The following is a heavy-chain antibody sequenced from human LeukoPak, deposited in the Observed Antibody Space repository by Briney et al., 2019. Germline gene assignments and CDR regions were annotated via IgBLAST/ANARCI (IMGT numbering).Heavy chain of an antibody. CDR2: ISSGSSYI. J-gene: IGHJ4*02. CDR1: GFSFSSYV. V-gene: IGHV3-21*06. CDR3: AAELLGY. D-gene: IGHD1-7*01. Sequence: GGSLRLSCVASGFSFSSYVMNWVRQAPGKGLEWVSSISSGSSYIYYADSVKGRFTISRDNAKNSLFLQMNSLRADDTAVYYCAAELLGYWGQGTLVTVST.